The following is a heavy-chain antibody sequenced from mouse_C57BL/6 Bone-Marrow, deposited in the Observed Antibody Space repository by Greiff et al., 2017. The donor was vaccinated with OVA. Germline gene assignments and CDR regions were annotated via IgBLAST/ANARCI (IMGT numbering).Heavy chain of an antibody. CDR1: GYTFTEYT. V-gene: IGHV1-62-2*01. CDR2: FYPGSGSI. Sequence: VQLQQSGAELVKPGASVKLSCKASGYTFTEYTIHWVKQRSGQGLEWIGWFYPGSGSIKYNEKFQDKATLTADKSSSTVYMELSRLTPEDSAAYFCARHEGDYGSSPDWYFEVWGTGTTVTVSS. J-gene: IGHJ1*03. CDR3: ARHEGDYGSSPDWYFEV. D-gene: IGHD1-1*01.